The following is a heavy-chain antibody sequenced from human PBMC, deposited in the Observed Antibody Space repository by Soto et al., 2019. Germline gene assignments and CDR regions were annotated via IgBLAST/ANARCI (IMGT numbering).Heavy chain of an antibody. J-gene: IGHJ5*01. D-gene: IGHD1-26*01. Sequence: LSLTCAISGDSVSSKSAAWNWIRQSPSRGLEWLGRTYYRSKWSTDYAVSVKSRITINPDTSKNQFSLQLNSVTPEDTALYYCTRALSGSYDSWGQGTLVTVSS. V-gene: IGHV6-1*01. CDR3: TRALSGSYDS. CDR2: TYYRSKWST. CDR1: GDSVSSKSAA.